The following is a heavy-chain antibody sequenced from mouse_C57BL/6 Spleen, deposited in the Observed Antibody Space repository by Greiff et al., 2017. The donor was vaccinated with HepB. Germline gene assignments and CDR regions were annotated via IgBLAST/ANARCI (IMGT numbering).Heavy chain of an antibody. V-gene: IGHV1-82*01. CDR1: GYAFSSSW. Sequence: QVQLKESGPELVKPGASVKISCKASGYAFSSSWMNWVKQRPGKGLEWIGRIYPGDGDTNYNGKFKGKATLTAHKSSSTAYMQLSSLTSDDSAVYFCARSFAYWGQGTLVTVSA. J-gene: IGHJ3*01. CDR3: ARSFAY. CDR2: IYPGDGDT.